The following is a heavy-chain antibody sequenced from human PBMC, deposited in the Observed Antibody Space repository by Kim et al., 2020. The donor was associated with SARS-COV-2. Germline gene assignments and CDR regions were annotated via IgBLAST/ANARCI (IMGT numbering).Heavy chain of an antibody. Sequence: GGSLRLSCAASGFTVSSNYMSWVRQAPGKGLEWVSVIYSGGSTYYADSVKGRFTISRDNSKNTLYLQMNSLRAEDTAVYYCARELGGTMVRGVLGQFDPWGQGTLVTVSS. CDR2: IYSGGST. CDR1: GFTVSSNY. V-gene: IGHV3-66*02. CDR3: ARELGGTMVRGVLGQFDP. D-gene: IGHD3-10*01. J-gene: IGHJ5*02.